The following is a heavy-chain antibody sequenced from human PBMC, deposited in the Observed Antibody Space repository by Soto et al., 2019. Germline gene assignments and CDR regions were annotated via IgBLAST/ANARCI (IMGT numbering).Heavy chain of an antibody. J-gene: IGHJ3*02. CDR2: IYPGDSDT. CDR3: ASGFRLAAAGPFDAFDI. Sequence: GESLKISCKGSGYSFTSYWIGWVRQMPGKGLEWMGIIYPGDSDTRYSPSFQGQVTISADKSISTAYLQWSSLKASDTAMYYCASGFRLAAAGPFDAFDIWGQGTMVTVSS. V-gene: IGHV5-51*01. CDR1: GYSFTSYW. D-gene: IGHD6-13*01.